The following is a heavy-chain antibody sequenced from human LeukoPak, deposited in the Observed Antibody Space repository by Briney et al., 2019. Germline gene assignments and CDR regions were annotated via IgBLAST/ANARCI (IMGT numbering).Heavy chain of an antibody. CDR3: ARGSGSYYPGWFDP. D-gene: IGHD1-26*01. J-gene: IGHJ5*02. CDR1: GGSFSGYY. Sequence: PSETLSLTCAVYGGSFSGYYRSWIRQPPGKGLEWIGLIDHSGSTNYNPSLNSRVTISVDTSKNKFSLKLSSVTAADTAVYYCARGSGSYYPGWFDPWGQGTLVNVSS. CDR2: IDHSGST. V-gene: IGHV4-34*01.